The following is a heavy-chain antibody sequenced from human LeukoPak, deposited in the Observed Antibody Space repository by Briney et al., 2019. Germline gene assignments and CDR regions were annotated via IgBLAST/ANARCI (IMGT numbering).Heavy chain of an antibody. CDR3: TRGRSKYYYDSSGYLDH. Sequence: GGSLRLSCTASGFTFGDHAMSWVRQAPGKGLEWVGFIRSKAYGGTTEYAASVKGRFTISRDDSKSIACLQMNSLKTEDTAVYYCTRGRSKYYYDSSGYLDHWGQGTLVTVSS. V-gene: IGHV3-49*04. J-gene: IGHJ4*02. D-gene: IGHD3-22*01. CDR1: GFTFGDHA. CDR2: IRSKAYGGTT.